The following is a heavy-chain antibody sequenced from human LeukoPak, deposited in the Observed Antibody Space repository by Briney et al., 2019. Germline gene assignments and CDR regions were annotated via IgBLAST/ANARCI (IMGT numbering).Heavy chain of an antibody. D-gene: IGHD4-23*01. V-gene: IGHV1-24*01. J-gene: IGHJ3*02. CDR1: GYTLTELS. CDR2: FDPGDGET. Sequence: ASVKVSCKVSGYTLTELSMHWVRQAPGKGLEWMGGFDPGDGETIYAQKFQGRVTMTEDTSTDTAYMELSSLRSEDTAVYYCATADYGGNFEAFDIWGQGTMVTVSS. CDR3: ATADYGGNFEAFDI.